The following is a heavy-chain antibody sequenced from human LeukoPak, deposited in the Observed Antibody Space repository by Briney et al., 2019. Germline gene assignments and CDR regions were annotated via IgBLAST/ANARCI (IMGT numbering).Heavy chain of an antibody. CDR2: VYYSGGT. CDR1: GGSISSYY. CDR3: ARSSEGRYYYDSSGFSYYYYYMDV. D-gene: IGHD3-22*01. J-gene: IGHJ6*03. Sequence: PSETLSLTCTVSGGSISSYYWSWIRQPPGKGLEWIGYVYYSGGTNYNPSLKSRLTMSVDTSNNQFSLKLSSVTAADTAVYYCARSSEGRYYYDSSGFSYYYYYMDVWGKGTTVTISS. V-gene: IGHV4-59*01.